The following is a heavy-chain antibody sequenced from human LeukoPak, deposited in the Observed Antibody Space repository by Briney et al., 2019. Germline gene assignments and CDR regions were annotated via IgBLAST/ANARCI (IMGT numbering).Heavy chain of an antibody. V-gene: IGHV4-59*08. J-gene: IGHJ3*02. CDR3: ARLGGTVGAFDI. Sequence: SETLSLTCTVSGGSISSYYWSWIRRPPGKGLEWIGYIYYSGSTNYNPSLKSRVTISVDTSKNQFSLKLSSVTAADTAVYYCARLGGTVGAFDIWGQGTMVTVSS. CDR2: IYYSGST. D-gene: IGHD4-17*01. CDR1: GGSISSYY.